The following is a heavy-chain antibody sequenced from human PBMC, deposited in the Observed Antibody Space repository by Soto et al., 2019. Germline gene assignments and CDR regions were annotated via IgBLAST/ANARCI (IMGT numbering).Heavy chain of an antibody. J-gene: IGHJ2*01. CDR3: AKDPIIFFFQAEDGIRDL. CDR2: ISGSGGST. D-gene: IGHD3-3*01. V-gene: IGHV3-23*01. Sequence: KSLHWVSAISGSGGSTYYAASVKGRFTISRDNSKNTLYLQMNSLRAEDTAVYYCAKDPIIFFFQAEDGIRDL.